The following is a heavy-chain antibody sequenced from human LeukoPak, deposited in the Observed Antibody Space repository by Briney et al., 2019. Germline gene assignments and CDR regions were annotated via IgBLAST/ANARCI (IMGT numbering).Heavy chain of an antibody. V-gene: IGHV4-59*08. J-gene: IGHJ4*02. CDR3: ARQHGYNFDY. CDR1: GGSISSYY. CDR2: IYYSGST. D-gene: IGHD5-24*01. Sequence: PSGTLSLTCTVSGGSISSYYWSWIRQPPGKGLEWIGYIYYSGSTNYNPSLKSRVTISVDTSKNQFSLKLSSVTAADTAVYYCARQHGYNFDYWGQGTLVTVSS.